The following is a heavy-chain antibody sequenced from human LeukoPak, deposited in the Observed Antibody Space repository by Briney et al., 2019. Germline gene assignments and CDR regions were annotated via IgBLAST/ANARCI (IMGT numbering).Heavy chain of an antibody. CDR3: ARENYDFWSGYYSGWFDP. D-gene: IGHD3-3*01. Sequence: SVKVSCKASGGTFSSYAISWVRQAPGQGLEWMGGIIPIFGTANYAQKFQGRVTITADESTSTAYMELSSLRAEDTAVYYCARENYDFWSGYYSGWFDPWGQGTLVTVSS. CDR2: IIPIFGTA. CDR1: GGTFSSYA. J-gene: IGHJ5*02. V-gene: IGHV1-69*13.